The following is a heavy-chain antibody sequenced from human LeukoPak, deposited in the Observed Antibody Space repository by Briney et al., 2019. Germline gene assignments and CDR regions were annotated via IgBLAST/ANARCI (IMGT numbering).Heavy chain of an antibody. V-gene: IGHV3-66*02. CDR3: ARDSVAWSFDY. J-gene: IGHJ4*02. Sequence: GGSLRLSRAASGFTVSSNYMSWVRQAPGKGLEWVSVIYSGGSTYYADSVKGRFTISRDNSKNTLYLQMNSLRAEDTAVYYCARDSVAWSFDYWGQGTLVTVSS. D-gene: IGHD2-15*01. CDR2: IYSGGST. CDR1: GFTVSSNY.